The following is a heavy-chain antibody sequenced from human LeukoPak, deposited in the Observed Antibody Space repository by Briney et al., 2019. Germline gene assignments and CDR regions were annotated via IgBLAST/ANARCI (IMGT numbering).Heavy chain of an antibody. D-gene: IGHD3-22*01. V-gene: IGHV3-48*01. J-gene: IGHJ4*02. CDR2: ISSSSSTI. CDR3: ARDGGLYYYDSSGWYYFDY. Sequence: PGGSLRLSCAASGFTFSSYSMNWVRQAPGKGLEWVSYISSSSSTIYYADSVKGRFTISRDNAKNSLYLQMNSLRAEDTAVYYCARDGGLYYYDSSGWYYFDYWGQGTLVTVSS. CDR1: GFTFSSYS.